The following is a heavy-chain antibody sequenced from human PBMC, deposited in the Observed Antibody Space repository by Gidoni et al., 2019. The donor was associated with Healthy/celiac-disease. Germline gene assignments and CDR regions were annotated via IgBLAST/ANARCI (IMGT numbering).Heavy chain of an antibody. Sequence: QSQLVQSGAGVKKPGASVQVSCKASGSTFNSYDNNWVRQATGQGLEWMGWMNPNSGKTGYAQKFQGRVNMTRNTSISTAYMELSSLRSEDTAVYYCARADIPIYDYIWGSYRYSGMDVWGQGTTVTVSS. J-gene: IGHJ6*02. CDR1: GSTFNSYD. CDR3: ARADIPIYDYIWGSYRYSGMDV. V-gene: IGHV1-8*02. CDR2: MNPNSGKT. D-gene: IGHD3-16*02.